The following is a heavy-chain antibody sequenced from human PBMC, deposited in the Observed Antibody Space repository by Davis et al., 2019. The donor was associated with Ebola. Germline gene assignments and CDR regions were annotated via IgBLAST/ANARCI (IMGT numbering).Heavy chain of an antibody. V-gene: IGHV1-46*01. D-gene: IGHD3-9*01. CDR3: ARDDRYSHSWLGWTY. Sequence: ASVKVSCKASGYTFTSYFLHWVRQAPGQGLEWMGIIGPSVDITTYAQKFQGRVTMTRDTSTSTVYMELRSLRSEDTAVYYCARDDRYSHSWLGWTYWGQGTLVTVSS. CDR1: GYTFTSYF. CDR2: IGPSVDIT. J-gene: IGHJ4*02.